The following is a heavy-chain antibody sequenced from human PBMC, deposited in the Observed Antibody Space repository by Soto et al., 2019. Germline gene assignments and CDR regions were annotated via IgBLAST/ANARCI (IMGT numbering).Heavy chain of an antibody. J-gene: IGHJ4*02. CDR3: ARDHPHSYGVYYFDY. CDR1: GGSISNYY. CDR2: IYSSGST. D-gene: IGHD5-18*01. V-gene: IGHV4-59*01. Sequence: PSGTLSLTCTVSGGSISNYYWNWIRQSPGKGLEWIGYIYSSGSTHYNPSLQNRVTISIDTSKNQVSLKVNSVTAADTAVYYCARDHPHSYGVYYFDYWGQGTPVTVSS.